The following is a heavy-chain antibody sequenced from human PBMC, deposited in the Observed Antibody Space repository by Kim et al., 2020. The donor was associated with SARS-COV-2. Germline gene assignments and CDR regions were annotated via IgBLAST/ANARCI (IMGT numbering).Heavy chain of an antibody. V-gene: IGHV4-59*01. CDR1: GGSISSYY. Sequence: SETLSLTCTVSGGSISSYYWSWIRQPPGKGLEWIGYIYYSGSTNYNPSLKSRVTISVDTSKNQFSLKLSSVTAADTAVYYCARLNLSSSSQYYFDYWGQGTLVTVSS. CDR2: IYYSGST. CDR3: ARLNLSSSSQYYFDY. D-gene: IGHD6-13*01. J-gene: IGHJ4*02.